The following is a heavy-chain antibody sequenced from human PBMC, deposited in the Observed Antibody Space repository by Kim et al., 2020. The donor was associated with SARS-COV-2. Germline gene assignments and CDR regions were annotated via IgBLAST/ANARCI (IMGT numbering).Heavy chain of an antibody. V-gene: IGHV4-34*01. CDR1: GGSFSGYY. CDR2: INHSGST. D-gene: IGHD3-16*02. CDR3: ARGSGSYRYIGMDV. Sequence: SETLSLTCAVYGGSFSGYYWSWIRQPPGKGLEWIGEINHSGSTNYNPSLKSRVTISVDTSKNQFSLKLSSVTAADTAVYYCARGSGSYRYIGMDVWGQGTTVTVSS. J-gene: IGHJ6*02.